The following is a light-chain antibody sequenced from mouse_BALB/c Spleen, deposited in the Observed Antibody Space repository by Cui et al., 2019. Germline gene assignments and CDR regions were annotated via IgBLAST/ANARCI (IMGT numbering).Light chain of an antibody. V-gene: IGKV6-32*01. CDR1: PSVSND. Sequence: SILMTQTRKFLLVSAGDRVTITCKASPSVSNDVAWYQQKPGQSPKLLIYYASNRYTGVPDRFTGSGYGTDFTFTISTVQAEDLAVYFCQQDYSSYTFGGGTKLEIK. J-gene: IGKJ2*01. CDR3: QQDYSSYT. CDR2: YAS.